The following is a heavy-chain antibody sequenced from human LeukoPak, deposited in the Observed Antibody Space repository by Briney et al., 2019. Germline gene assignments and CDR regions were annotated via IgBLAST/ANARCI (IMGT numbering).Heavy chain of an antibody. CDR3: ARADHRLGEGFDY. Sequence: GASVKVSRKASGYTFTGYFMHWVRQAPGQGLEWMGWISGYNGNTNYAQKLQARVTMTTDTSTSTAYMELRSLRSDDTAVYYCARADHRLGEGFDYWGQGTVVTVSS. CDR2: ISGYNGNT. J-gene: IGHJ4*02. D-gene: IGHD3-16*01. CDR1: GYTFTGYF. V-gene: IGHV1-18*04.